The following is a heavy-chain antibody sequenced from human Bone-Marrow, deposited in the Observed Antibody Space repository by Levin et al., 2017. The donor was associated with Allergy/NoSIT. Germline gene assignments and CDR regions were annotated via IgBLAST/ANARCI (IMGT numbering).Heavy chain of an antibody. D-gene: IGHD6-19*01. CDR1: GGSINGYF. CDR2: ISDSGSP. V-gene: IGHV4-59*01. CDR3: ARKIAVAGFDC. Sequence: GSLRLSCSVSGGSINGYFWTWIRQPPGKGLEWIGYISDSGSPYSHPSLKSRVTISPDTANNRPPLKLTSVTAADTAVNYCARKIAVAGFDCWGQGTLVAVSS. J-gene: IGHJ4*02.